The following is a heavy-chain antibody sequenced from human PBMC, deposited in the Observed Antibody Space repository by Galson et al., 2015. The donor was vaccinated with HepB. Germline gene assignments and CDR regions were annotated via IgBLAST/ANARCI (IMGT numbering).Heavy chain of an antibody. D-gene: IGHD3-9*01. CDR3: ARHLAVYGILTGRTHYYYGLDV. J-gene: IGHJ6*02. CDR2: IYPGDSDT. V-gene: IGHV5-51*01. Sequence: QSGAEVKKPGESLKISCKGSGYSFTSYWIGWVRQMPGKGLEWMGIIYPGDSDTRYSPCFQGQVTISADKSISTAYLQWSSLKASDTAMYYCARHLAVYGILTGRTHYYYGLDVWGQGTTVTVSS. CDR1: GYSFTSYW.